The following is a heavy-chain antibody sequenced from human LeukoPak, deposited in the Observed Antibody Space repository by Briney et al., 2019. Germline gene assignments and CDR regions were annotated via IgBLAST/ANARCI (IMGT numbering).Heavy chain of an antibody. CDR1: GFILSNYD. CDR2: IGTAGDT. D-gene: IGHD6-19*01. J-gene: IGHJ6*02. CDR3: AREYVLAVAGTNYYHGMDV. Sequence: GGSLRLICAASGFILSNYDMHWVRQRPGKGLEWVSTIGTAGDTYYADSVEGRFTISRESAMNSLSLQMNTLRGGDTAHYYCAREYVLAVAGTNYYHGMDVWGQGTAVTVYS. V-gene: IGHV3-13*01.